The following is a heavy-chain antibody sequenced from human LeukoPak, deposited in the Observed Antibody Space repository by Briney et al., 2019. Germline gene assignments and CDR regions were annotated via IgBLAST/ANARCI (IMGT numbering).Heavy chain of an antibody. CDR2: ISGITTNT. Sequence: PGGTLRLSCAASGFTFSNYAMSWVRQAPGKGLEWVSLISGITTNTYYADSVKGRFTISRDNSKNTLDLQMNSLRAEDTAVYYCAKDRVFADYTGPVDFWGQGTLVTVSS. J-gene: IGHJ4*02. D-gene: IGHD4-11*01. CDR3: AKDRVFADYTGPVDF. V-gene: IGHV3-23*01. CDR1: GFTFSNYA.